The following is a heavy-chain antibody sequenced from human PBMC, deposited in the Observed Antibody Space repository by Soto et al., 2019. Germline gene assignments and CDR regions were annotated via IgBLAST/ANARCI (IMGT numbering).Heavy chain of an antibody. J-gene: IGHJ4*02. Sequence: GGSLRLSCAASGFTFSSYGMHWVRQAPGKGLEWVAVISYDGSNKYYADSVKGRFTISRDNSKNTLYLQMNSLRAEDTAVYYCAKLYHLDGDYWGQGTLVTVSS. CDR2: ISYDGSNK. CDR1: GFTFSSYG. D-gene: IGHD3-16*02. V-gene: IGHV3-30*18. CDR3: AKLYHLDGDY.